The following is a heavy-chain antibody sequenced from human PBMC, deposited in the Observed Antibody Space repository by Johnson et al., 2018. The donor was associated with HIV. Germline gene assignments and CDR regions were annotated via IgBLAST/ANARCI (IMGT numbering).Heavy chain of an antibody. Sequence: QVQLVESGGGVVQPGRSLRLSCAASGFTFSSYAMHWVRQAPGKGLEWVAVISYDGSNKYYADSVKGRFTIPRDNSKTTLYLQLNSLRADETAVYYWARDGAIAGAATEALDLWGQGTMVIVSS. J-gene: IGHJ3*01. CDR2: ISYDGSNK. D-gene: IGHD6-19*01. CDR1: GFTFSSYA. CDR3: ARDGAIAGAATEALDL. V-gene: IGHV3-30-3*01.